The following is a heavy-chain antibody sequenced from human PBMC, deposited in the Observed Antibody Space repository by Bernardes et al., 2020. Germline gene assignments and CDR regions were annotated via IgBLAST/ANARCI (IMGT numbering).Heavy chain of an antibody. CDR1: GFTFSSYA. D-gene: IGHD2-15*01. V-gene: IGHV3-30-3*01. CDR2: ISYDGSNK. Sequence: GGSLRLSCAASGFTFSSYAMHWVRQAPGKGLEWVAVISYDGSNKYYADSVKGRFTISRDNSKNTLYLRMNSLRAEDTAVYYCARDALGYCSGGSCSLRYFDLWGRGTLVTVSS. CDR3: ARDALGYCSGGSCSLRYFDL. J-gene: IGHJ2*01.